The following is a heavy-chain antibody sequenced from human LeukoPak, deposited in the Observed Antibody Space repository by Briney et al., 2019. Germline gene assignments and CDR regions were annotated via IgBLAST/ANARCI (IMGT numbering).Heavy chain of an antibody. Sequence: SETLSLTCTVSGGSISSSSYYWGWIPQPPGKGLERIGSIYYSGSTYYNPSLKSRVTISVDTSKNQFSLKLSSVTAADTAVYYCAREIYSGNWFDPWGQGTLVTVSS. CDR2: IYYSGST. V-gene: IGHV4-39*07. D-gene: IGHD2-21*01. CDR3: AREIYSGNWFDP. CDR1: GGSISSSSYY. J-gene: IGHJ5*02.